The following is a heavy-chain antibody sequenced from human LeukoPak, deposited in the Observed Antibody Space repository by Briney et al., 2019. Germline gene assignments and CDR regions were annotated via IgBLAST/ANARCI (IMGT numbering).Heavy chain of an antibody. CDR3: AHSRSSVCSGGSCYPSATFDY. CDR2: IYWDDDK. J-gene: IGHJ4*02. Sequence: SGPTLVKPPQTLTLTCTFSGSSLSTSGVGVGWIRQPPGKALEWLALIYWDDDKRYSPSLKSRLTITKDTSKNQVVLTLTNMDPVDTAPYYRAHSRSSVCSGGSCYPSATFDYWGQGTLVTVSS. CDR1: GSSLSTSGVG. D-gene: IGHD2-15*01. V-gene: IGHV2-5*02.